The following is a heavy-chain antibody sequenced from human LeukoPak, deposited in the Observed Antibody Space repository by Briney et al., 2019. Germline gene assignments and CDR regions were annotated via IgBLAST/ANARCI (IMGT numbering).Heavy chain of an antibody. Sequence: PGGSLRLSCAASGFTFSSYGMHWVRQAPGKGLEWVAFIRYDGSNKYYADSVKDRFTISRDNSKNTLYLQMNSLRAEDTAVYYCAKDCITMIDIWGQGTMVTVSS. V-gene: IGHV3-30*02. CDR3: AKDCITMIDI. J-gene: IGHJ3*02. D-gene: IGHD3-22*01. CDR2: IRYDGSNK. CDR1: GFTFSSYG.